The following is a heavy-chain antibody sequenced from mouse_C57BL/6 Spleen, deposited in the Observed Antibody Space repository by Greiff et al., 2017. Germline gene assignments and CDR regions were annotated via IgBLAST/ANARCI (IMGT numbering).Heavy chain of an antibody. CDR2: IDPEDGET. CDR3: ARADGTYCYFDV. V-gene: IGHV14-2*01. CDR1: GFNIKDYY. J-gene: IGHJ1*03. Sequence: EVQLQQSGAELVKPGASVKLSCTASGFNIKDYYMSWVKQRTEQGLEWIGRIDPEDGETKYAPKVKGKATIAADTSSNTAYLQLSSLTSEDTAVYYCARADGTYCYFDVWGTGPTVTVAS. D-gene: IGHD2-1*01.